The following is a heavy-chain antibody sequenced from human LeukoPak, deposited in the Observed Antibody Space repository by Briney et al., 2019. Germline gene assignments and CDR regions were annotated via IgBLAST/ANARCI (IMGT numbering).Heavy chain of an antibody. CDR3: AKDCVAVAGMRGPLYPYYGMDV. D-gene: IGHD6-19*01. J-gene: IGHJ6*02. CDR2: ISYDGSNK. V-gene: IGHV3-30*18. Sequence: PGRSLRLSCAASGFTFSSYGMPWVRQAPGKGLEWVAVISYDGSNKYYADSVKGRFTISRDNSKNTLYLQMNSLRAEDTAVYYCAKDCVAVAGMRGPLYPYYGMDVWGQGTTVTVSS. CDR1: GFTFSSYG.